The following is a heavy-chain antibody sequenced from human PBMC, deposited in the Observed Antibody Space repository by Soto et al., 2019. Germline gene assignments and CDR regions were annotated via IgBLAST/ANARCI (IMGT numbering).Heavy chain of an antibody. CDR3: ASGIVVVPAAPYFDY. D-gene: IGHD2-2*01. J-gene: IGHJ4*02. V-gene: IGHV4-59*01. CDR2: IYYSGST. Sequence: PSETLSVTCTVSGGSISSYYWSWSRQPPGKGLEWIGYIYYSGSTNYNPSLKSRVTISVDTSKNQFSLKLSSVTAADTAVYYCASGIVVVPAAPYFDYWGQGTLVTVSS. CDR1: GGSISSYY.